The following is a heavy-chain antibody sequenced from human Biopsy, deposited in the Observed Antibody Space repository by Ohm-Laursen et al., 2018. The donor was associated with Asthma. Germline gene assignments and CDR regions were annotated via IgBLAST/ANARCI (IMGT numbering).Heavy chain of an antibody. CDR2: IYSGGTS. V-gene: IGHV3-53*01. Sequence: GSLRLSCTASGFTFGDYWMSWVRQAPGKGLEWVSVIYSGGTSHTADSVRGRFTISRDFSKNTLHLQMHSLRVEDTAVYYCARGDSSGWSHYYFDYWGQGTLVTVSS. CDR1: GFTFGDYW. J-gene: IGHJ4*02. D-gene: IGHD6-19*01. CDR3: ARGDSSGWSHYYFDY.